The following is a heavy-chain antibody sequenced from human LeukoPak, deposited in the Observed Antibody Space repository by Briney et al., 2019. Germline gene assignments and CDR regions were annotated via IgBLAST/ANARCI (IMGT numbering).Heavy chain of an antibody. CDR2: INSDGSST. J-gene: IGHJ5*02. CDR1: GFTFSSYW. Sequence: GGSLRLSCAASGFTFSSYWMHWVRQAPGKGLVWVSRINSDGSSTSYADSVKGRFTISRDNAKNTLYLQMNSLRAEDTAVYYCARDPLYYYDSSGLSPYWFDPWGQGTLVTVSS. V-gene: IGHV3-74*01. D-gene: IGHD3-22*01. CDR3: ARDPLYYYDSSGLSPYWFDP.